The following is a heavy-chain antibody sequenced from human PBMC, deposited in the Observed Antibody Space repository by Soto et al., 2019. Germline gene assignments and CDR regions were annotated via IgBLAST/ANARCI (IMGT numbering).Heavy chain of an antibody. Sequence: EVQLVESGGGLVQPGGSLRLTCAASGFTFRGSWMSWVRQAQGKGLEWVANIKHDGSDKYYVDSVKGRFAISRDNAKNSLYLQMNSLRAEDTAVYFCAREGGNFDHWGQGTLVTVSS. CDR3: AREGGNFDH. V-gene: IGHV3-7*04. D-gene: IGHD3-16*01. J-gene: IGHJ4*02. CDR2: IKHDGSDK. CDR1: GFTFRGSW.